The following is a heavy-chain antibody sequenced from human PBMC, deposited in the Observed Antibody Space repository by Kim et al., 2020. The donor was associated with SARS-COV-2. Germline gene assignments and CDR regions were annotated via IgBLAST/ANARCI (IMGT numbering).Heavy chain of an antibody. CDR2: IYYSGST. Sequence: SETLSLTCTVSGGSISSDYWCWIRQRPGTGLEWMGYIYYSGSTNYNPTLKSGVTISVDTSKNQFSLKLSSVTAADTAVDYCARKLGYSYGYGFDYWGQGTLVTVSS. V-gene: IGHV4-59*08. CDR3: ARKLGYSYGYGFDY. CDR1: GGSISSDY. D-gene: IGHD5-18*01. J-gene: IGHJ4*02.